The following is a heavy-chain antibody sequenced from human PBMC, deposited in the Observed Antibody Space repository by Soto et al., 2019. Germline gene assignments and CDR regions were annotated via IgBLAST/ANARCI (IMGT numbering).Heavy chain of an antibody. V-gene: IGHV5-10-1*01. D-gene: IGHD6-13*01. J-gene: IGHJ4*02. CDR2: IDPSDSYT. CDR1: GYSFTSYW. Sequence: GESLKISCEASGYSFTSYWISWVRQMPGKGLEWMGKIDPSDSYTKYSPSFQGHVSISADKSISTAYLQWSSLKASDTAMSYCARHLGSWYRGIDNWSQGSLVTVSS. CDR3: ARHLGSWYRGIDN.